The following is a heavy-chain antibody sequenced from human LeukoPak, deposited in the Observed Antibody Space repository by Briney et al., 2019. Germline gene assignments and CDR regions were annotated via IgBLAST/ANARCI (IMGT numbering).Heavy chain of an antibody. V-gene: IGHV3-48*03. CDR3: ARGQGDYYDSSGYH. Sequence: PGGSLRLSCAASGFTFSSYEMNWVRQAPGKGLEWVSYISSSGGTIYYADSVKGRFTISRDNAKNSLYLQMNSLRAEDTAVYYCARGQGDYYDSSGYHWGQGTLVTVSS. D-gene: IGHD3-22*01. CDR2: ISSSGGTI. J-gene: IGHJ5*02. CDR1: GFTFSSYE.